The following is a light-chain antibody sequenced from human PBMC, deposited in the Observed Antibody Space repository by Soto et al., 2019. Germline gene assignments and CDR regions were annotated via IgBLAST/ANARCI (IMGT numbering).Light chain of an antibody. CDR3: CSYAGSSTGV. CDR2: EVN. Sequence: QSALTQPASVSGSPGQSVTISCTGASSDIGNYNLVSWYQQHPGKAPRLMIYEVNKRPSGVSDRFSGSKSGNTASLKISGLQAEDEADYYCCSYAGSSTGVFGGGTKLTVL. V-gene: IGLV2-23*02. CDR1: SSDIGNYNL. J-gene: IGLJ3*02.